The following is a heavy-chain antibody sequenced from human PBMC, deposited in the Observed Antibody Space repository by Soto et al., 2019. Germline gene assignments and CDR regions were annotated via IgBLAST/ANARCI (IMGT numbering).Heavy chain of an antibody. D-gene: IGHD2-15*01. V-gene: IGHV3-33*08. CDR3: ARSDCTGAYCYSWPFNYGVDD. CDR1: GFTFNTYG. Sequence: QVQLVESGGGVVQPGGSLRLSCTTSGFTFNTYGMHWVRQAPGKGLEWVAIIWYDGSNKYYADSVKGRFTISRDNSKNTLYVQMNSLRAEDTALYYCARSDCTGAYCYSWPFNYGVDDWGQGTTVTVSS. CDR2: IWYDGSNK. J-gene: IGHJ6*02.